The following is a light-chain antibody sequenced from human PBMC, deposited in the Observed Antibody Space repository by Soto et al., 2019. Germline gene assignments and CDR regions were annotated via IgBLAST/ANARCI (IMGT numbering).Light chain of an antibody. CDR1: QSLVHRDGNTY. J-gene: IGKJ1*01. V-gene: IGKV2-24*01. Sequence: DIVMTQTPLSSPVTLGQPASISCRSSQSLVHRDGNTYLSWLYQRPGQPPRLLIYKISHRVSGVPDRFSGSGAGTDFTLEISSVEAEDVGVYHCVQGTQLPWTFGQGTKVDIK. CDR2: KIS. CDR3: VQGTQLPWT.